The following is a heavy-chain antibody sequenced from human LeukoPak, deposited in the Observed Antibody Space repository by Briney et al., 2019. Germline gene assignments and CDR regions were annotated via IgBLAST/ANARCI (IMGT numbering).Heavy chain of an antibody. CDR1: GFTFSSYE. CDR3: ARGEVDGYNF. CDR2: ISSSGSTV. V-gene: IGHV3-48*03. D-gene: IGHD5-24*01. J-gene: IGHJ4*02. Sequence: GGSLRLSCAASGFTFSSYEMNWVRQAPGKGLEWVSYISSSGSTVYYADSVKGRFTISRDNAKNSLYLQMNSLRAEDTAVYYCARGEVDGYNFGGQGTLVTVSS.